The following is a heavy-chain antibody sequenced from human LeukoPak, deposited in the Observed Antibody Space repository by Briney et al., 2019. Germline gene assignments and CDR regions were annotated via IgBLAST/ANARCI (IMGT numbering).Heavy chain of an antibody. J-gene: IGHJ4*02. CDR2: ISGSGGST. D-gene: IGHD5-12*01. V-gene: IGHV3-23*01. Sequence: GGSLRLSCAASGFTFSSYTMTWVRQAPGKGLEWVSAISGSGGSTYYADSVKGRFTISRDNSKNTLYLQMNSLRAEDTAVYYCAKDPGGYSGYDAFDYWGQGTLVTVSS. CDR3: AKDPGGYSGYDAFDY. CDR1: GFTFSSYT.